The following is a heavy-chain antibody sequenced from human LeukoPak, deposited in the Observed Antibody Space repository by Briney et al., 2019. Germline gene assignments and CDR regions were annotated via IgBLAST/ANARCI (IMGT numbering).Heavy chain of an antibody. J-gene: IGHJ4*02. V-gene: IGHV3-21*01. CDR2: TDSNGGCA. D-gene: IGHD6-13*01. CDR1: GFTFSTYS. Sequence: GGSLRLSCAASGFTFSTYSMNWVRLAPGKGREWVSSTDSNGGCAYYADSVKGRFTISRDNAKNSLLLQMNSLRAEDTAVYYCAREYSRSLPLDFWGQGTLVTVSS. CDR3: AREYSRSLPLDF.